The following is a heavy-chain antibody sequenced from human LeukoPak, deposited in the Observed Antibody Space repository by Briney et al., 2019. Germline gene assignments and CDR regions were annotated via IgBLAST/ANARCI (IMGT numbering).Heavy chain of an antibody. D-gene: IGHD3-3*01. V-gene: IGHV4-30-4*08. Sequence: PSETLSLTCTVSGGSVSSGSYYWSWIRQPPGKGLEWIGYIHYSGSTYYNPSLKSRVTISVDTSKNQFSLKLSSVTAADTAVYYCARSATYYDFWSGYNWFDPWGQGTLVTVSS. CDR1: GGSVSSGSYY. J-gene: IGHJ5*02. CDR3: ARSATYYDFWSGYNWFDP. CDR2: IHYSGST.